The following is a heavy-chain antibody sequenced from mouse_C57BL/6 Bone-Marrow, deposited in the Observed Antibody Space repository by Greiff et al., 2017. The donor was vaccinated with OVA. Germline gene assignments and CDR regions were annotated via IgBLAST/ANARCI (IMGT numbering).Heavy chain of an antibody. CDR1: GYAFSSSW. Sequence: QVQLQQPGPELVKPGASVKISCKASGYAFSSSWMNWVKQRPGKGLEWIGRIYPGAGDTNYNGKFKGKATLTADKSSSTAYMQLSSLTSADYAVYFCEKTTGERDYWGKGTTLTVSS. CDR2: IYPGAGDT. D-gene: IGHD3-2*01. CDR3: EKTTGERDY. J-gene: IGHJ2*01. V-gene: IGHV1-82*01.